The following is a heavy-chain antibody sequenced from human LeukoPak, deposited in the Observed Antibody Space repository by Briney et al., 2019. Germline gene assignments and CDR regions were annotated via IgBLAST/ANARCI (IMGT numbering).Heavy chain of an antibody. CDR1: GYTFTSYD. J-gene: IGHJ3*02. CDR3: ARLDDYVWGSYRYPDAFDI. CDR2: MNPNSGNT. V-gene: IGHV1-8*01. Sequence: ASVKVSCKASGYTFTSYDINWVRQATGQGLEWMGWMNPNSGNTGYAQKFQGRVTMTRNTSISTAYMELSSLRSEDTAVYYCARLDDYVWGSYRYPDAFDIWGQGTTVTVSS. D-gene: IGHD3-16*02.